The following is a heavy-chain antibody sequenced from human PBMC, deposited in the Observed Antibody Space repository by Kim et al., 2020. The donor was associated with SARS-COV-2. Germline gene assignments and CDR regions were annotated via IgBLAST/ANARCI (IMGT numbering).Heavy chain of an antibody. D-gene: IGHD3-16*02. J-gene: IGHJ4*02. CDR2: IYYSGST. CDR1: GGSISSGGYY. CDR3: AREGVIQSFDY. V-gene: IGHV4-31*03. Sequence: SETLSLTCTVSGGSISSGGYYWSWIRQHPGKGLEWIGYIYYSGSTYYNPSLKSRVTISVDTSKNQFSLKLSSVTAADTAVYYCAREGVIQSFDYWGQGTLVTVSS.